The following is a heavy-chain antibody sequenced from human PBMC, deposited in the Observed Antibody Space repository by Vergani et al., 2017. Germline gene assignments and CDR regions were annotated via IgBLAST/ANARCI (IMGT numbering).Heavy chain of an antibody. Sequence: QVQLVQSGAEVKKPGASVKVSCKASGYTFTSYGISWVRQAPGQGLEWLGWITAYNGDPKYTRRLQDRVTLTTDPSTATVYLELRSLRSDDTAIYYCVKEKIDLGSYFFDSWGHGILVTVSS. D-gene: IGHD2/OR15-2a*01. CDR2: ITAYNGDP. CDR1: GYTFTSYG. J-gene: IGHJ4*01. V-gene: IGHV1-18*01. CDR3: VKEKIDLGSYFFDS.